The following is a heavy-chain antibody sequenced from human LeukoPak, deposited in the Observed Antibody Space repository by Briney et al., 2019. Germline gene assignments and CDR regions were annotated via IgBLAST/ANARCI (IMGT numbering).Heavy chain of an antibody. CDR2: LYSDGNT. V-gene: IGHV3-53*01. CDR3: ARGVEPLAANTLAY. CDR1: GFTVITND. Sequence: GGSLRLSCAASGFTVITNDMTWVRQAPGEGLEWVSVLYSDGNTKYADSVQGRFTISRDNSKNTLYLEMSSLSPDDTAVYYCARGVEPLAANTLAYWGQGTLVTVSS. D-gene: IGHD1-14*01. J-gene: IGHJ4*02.